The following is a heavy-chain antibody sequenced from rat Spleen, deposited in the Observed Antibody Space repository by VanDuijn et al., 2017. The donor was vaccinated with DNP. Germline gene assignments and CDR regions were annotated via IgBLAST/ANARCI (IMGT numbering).Heavy chain of an antibody. CDR3: TRNWDY. CDR2: IANSGGSI. J-gene: IGHJ2*01. CDR1: GFTFNNYW. D-gene: IGHD5-1*01. V-gene: IGHV5-31*01. Sequence: EVQLVESGGGLVQPGGSLKLSCVASGFTFNNYWMTWIRQAPGKGLEWVASIANSGGSIHYPDSLKGRFSISRDNAKSTLYLQMNSLRSEDKANYYCTRNWDYWGQGVMVTVSS.